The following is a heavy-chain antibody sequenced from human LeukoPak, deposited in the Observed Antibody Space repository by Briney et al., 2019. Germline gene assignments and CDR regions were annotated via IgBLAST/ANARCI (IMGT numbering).Heavy chain of an antibody. D-gene: IGHD3-22*01. CDR3: VRGGADSSGFYRSLDN. CDR2: VLLDGSKE. CDR1: GFTFSSFG. J-gene: IGHJ4*02. V-gene: IGHV3-30*03. Sequence: GRSLRLSCAASGFTFSSFGMHWARQTPGKGLEWVAGVLLDGSKEFYADSVKGRFTVSRDNSRNTLYLQMNSLRADDTALYYCVRGGADSSGFYRSLDNWGQGTLVTVSS.